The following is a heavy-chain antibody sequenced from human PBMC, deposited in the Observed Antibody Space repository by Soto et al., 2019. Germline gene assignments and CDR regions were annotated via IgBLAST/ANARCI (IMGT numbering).Heavy chain of an antibody. Sequence: ASVKVSCKASGYTFTSYGISWVRPAPGQGLEWMGWISACNGNTNSAQKIQGRVTMTTDTSTSTAYMELRSLRSDDTAVYYCAREVGVGANDAFDIWGQGTMVTVSS. J-gene: IGHJ3*02. V-gene: IGHV1-18*01. D-gene: IGHD1-26*01. CDR3: AREVGVGANDAFDI. CDR1: GYTFTSYG. CDR2: ISACNGNT.